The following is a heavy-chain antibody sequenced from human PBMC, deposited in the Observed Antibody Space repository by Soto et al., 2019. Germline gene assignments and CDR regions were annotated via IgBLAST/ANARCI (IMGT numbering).Heavy chain of an antibody. D-gene: IGHD3-10*01. Sequence: GASVKVSCKASGYTFTRYAMHWVRQAPGQRLEWVGYINAGNGNTKYSQKFQGRVTITRDTSASTGYMELSSLRSEDTAIYYCARDPGGKWFGESYYFDYWGQGTLVTVSS. J-gene: IGHJ4*02. CDR2: INAGNGNT. CDR3: ARDPGGKWFGESYYFDY. V-gene: IGHV1-3*01. CDR1: GYTFTRYA.